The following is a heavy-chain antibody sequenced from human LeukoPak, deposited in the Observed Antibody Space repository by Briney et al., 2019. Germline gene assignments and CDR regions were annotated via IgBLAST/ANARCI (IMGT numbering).Heavy chain of an antibody. CDR2: ISSSSGSTI. CDR1: GFTFSGYS. J-gene: IGHJ4*02. V-gene: IGHV3-48*04. D-gene: IGHD3-10*01. Sequence: GGSLRLSCAASGFTFSGYSMNWVRQAPGKGLEWVSYISSSSGSTIYYADSVKGRFTISTDNAKNSLYLQMNSLRAEDTAVYYCARDSPRYGSGDYWGQGTLVTVSS. CDR3: ARDSPRYGSGDY.